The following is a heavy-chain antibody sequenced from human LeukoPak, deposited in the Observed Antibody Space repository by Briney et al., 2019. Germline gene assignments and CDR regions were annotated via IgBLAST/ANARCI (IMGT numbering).Heavy chain of an antibody. CDR3: ASHREPTKGTRKDGFDI. J-gene: IGHJ3*02. V-gene: IGHV5-51*01. D-gene: IGHD1-1*01. CDR1: GYNFGDFW. CDR2: IYPGDSET. Sequence: GESLKISCKASGYNFGDFWIGWVRQTPGKGLEWMGIIYPGDSETRYGPSFHGQVTISVDKSISTAYLQWTSLKASDTAMYYCASHREPTKGTRKDGFDIWGQGTMVTVSS.